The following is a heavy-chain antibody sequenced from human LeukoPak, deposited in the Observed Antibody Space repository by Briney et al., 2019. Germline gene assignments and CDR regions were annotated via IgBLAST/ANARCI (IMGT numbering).Heavy chain of an antibody. CDR1: GFTFDDYG. Sequence: GGSLRLSCAASGFTFDDYGMHWVRQAPGKGLEWVSGISWNSGSIGYADPVKGRFTISRDHAKSTLYLQMNGLRADDRALYYCTKASGYSSGAVDYWGQGTLVTVSS. J-gene: IGHJ4*02. D-gene: IGHD5-18*01. CDR2: ISWNSGSI. CDR3: TKASGYSSGAVDY. V-gene: IGHV3-9*01.